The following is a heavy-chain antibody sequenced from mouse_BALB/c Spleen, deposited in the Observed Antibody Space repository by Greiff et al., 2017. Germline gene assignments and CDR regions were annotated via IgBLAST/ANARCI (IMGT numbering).Heavy chain of an antibody. CDR3: ARETDGSLWYFDV. J-gene: IGHJ1*01. CDR2: INPYNDGT. CDR1: GYTFTSYV. D-gene: IGHD2-3*01. Sequence: QLQESGPELVKPGASVKMSCKASGYTFTSYVMHWVKQKPGQGLEWIGYINPYNDGTKYNEKFKGKATLTSDKSSSTAYMELSSLTSEDSAVYYCARETDGSLWYFDVWGAGTTVTVSS. V-gene: IGHV1-14*01.